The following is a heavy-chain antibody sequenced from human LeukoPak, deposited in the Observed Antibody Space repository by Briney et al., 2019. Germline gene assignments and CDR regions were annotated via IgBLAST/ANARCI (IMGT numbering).Heavy chain of an antibody. CDR3: ARGRAGSGLKIN. J-gene: IGHJ4*02. V-gene: IGHV4-34*01. CDR2: INHSGYT. CDR1: GGSFSGYY. D-gene: IGHD2-15*01. Sequence: PSETLSLTCAVYGGSFSGYYWNWIRQPPGRGLEGIGEINHSGYTNYNPSLKSRVTISVDTSKNQFSLKVSSVTAPDTAVYYCARGRAGSGLKINWGQGTLVPVSS.